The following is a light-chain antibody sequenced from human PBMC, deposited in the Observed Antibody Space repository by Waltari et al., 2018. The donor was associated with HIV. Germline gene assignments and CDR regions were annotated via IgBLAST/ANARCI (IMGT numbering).Light chain of an antibody. Sequence: QSALTQPPSASRSLGQSLTIPCTGSSSDIGAYDFVSWFQPHPHIAPKLLLDEVTRRPSTVSSRFSGSRSGNTAFLTVAGLQPDDEATYFCSSYGDSLRVLFGGGTNVTVL. J-gene: IGLJ3*02. CDR1: SSDIGAYDF. CDR2: EVT. V-gene: IGLV2-8*01. CDR3: SSYGDSLRVL.